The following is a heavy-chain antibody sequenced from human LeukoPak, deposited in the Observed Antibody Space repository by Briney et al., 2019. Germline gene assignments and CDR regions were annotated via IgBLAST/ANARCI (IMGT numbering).Heavy chain of an antibody. CDR3: ARVRGGFDQ. CDR1: GFTFSSYS. V-gene: IGHV3-48*02. CDR2: ISTDSSTI. J-gene: IGHJ4*02. Sequence: PGGSLRLSCAASGFTFSSYSMNWVRQAPGKGLEWISYISTDSSTIDYADSVKGRFTISRDNAKNSLYLQMSSLRDDDTAVYYCARVRGGFDQWGQGTLVTVSS. D-gene: IGHD3-10*01.